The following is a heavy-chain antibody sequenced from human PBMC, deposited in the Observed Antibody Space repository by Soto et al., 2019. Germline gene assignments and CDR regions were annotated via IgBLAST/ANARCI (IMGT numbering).Heavy chain of an antibody. Sequence: PSETLSLTCTVSGGSISSSSYYWGWIRQPPGKGLEWIGSIYYSGSTYYNPSLKSRVTISVDTSKNQFSLKLSSVTAANTAVYYCASGMGYCSGGSCYWGQGTLVTVSS. CDR3: ASGMGYCSGGSCY. CDR1: GGSISSSSYY. J-gene: IGHJ4*02. CDR2: IYYSGST. V-gene: IGHV4-39*01. D-gene: IGHD2-15*01.